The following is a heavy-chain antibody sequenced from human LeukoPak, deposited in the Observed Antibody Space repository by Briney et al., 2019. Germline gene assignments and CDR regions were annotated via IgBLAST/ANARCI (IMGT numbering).Heavy chain of an antibody. Sequence: PSETLSLTCTVSGGSISGWYWSWIRQPPGKGLEWIGYIYYSGSTNYNPSLKSRVTISVDTSKNQFSLKLSSVTAADTAVYYCARRYGDYTDDAFDIWGQGTMVTVSS. D-gene: IGHD4-17*01. CDR3: ARRYGDYTDDAFDI. CDR2: IYYSGST. J-gene: IGHJ3*02. CDR1: GGSISGWY. V-gene: IGHV4-59*01.